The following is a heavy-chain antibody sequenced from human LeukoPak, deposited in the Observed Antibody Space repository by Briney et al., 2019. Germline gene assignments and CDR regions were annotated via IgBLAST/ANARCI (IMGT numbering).Heavy chain of an antibody. CDR2: ISYDGSNK. CDR3: ARGPGLGYCSSTSCYPPDY. J-gene: IGHJ4*02. CDR1: GFTFSSYG. Sequence: GGSLRLSCAASGFTFSSYGMHWVRQAPGKGLEWVAVISYDGSNKYYADSVKGRFTISRDNSKNTLYLQMNSLRSEDTAVYYCARGPGLGYCSSTSCYPPDYWGQGTLVTVSS. V-gene: IGHV3-30*03. D-gene: IGHD2-2*01.